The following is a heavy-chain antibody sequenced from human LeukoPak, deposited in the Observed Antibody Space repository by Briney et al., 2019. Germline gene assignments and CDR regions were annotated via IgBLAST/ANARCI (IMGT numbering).Heavy chain of an antibody. D-gene: IGHD1-26*01. Sequence: GASVTVSYMASGYTFTDYYFHWVRQVPGHGLEWMGWINPNTGGTNYPQQLEGRVTITRDTATSTAYLELTSLRSDDTAVYYCARDLGATTGAPWYYFDNWGQGTLVTVPS. V-gene: IGHV1-2*02. CDR1: GYTFTDYY. J-gene: IGHJ4*01. CDR2: INPNTGGT. CDR3: ARDLGATTGAPWYYFDN.